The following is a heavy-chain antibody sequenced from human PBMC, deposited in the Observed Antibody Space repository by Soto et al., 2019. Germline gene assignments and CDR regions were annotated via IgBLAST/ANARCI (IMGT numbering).Heavy chain of an antibody. V-gene: IGHV1-2*02. CDR3: ARGDFDTTANFYAGWFDP. J-gene: IGHJ5*02. CDR1: GYTFTGYY. Sequence: QVQLVQSGTEVKKAGASVKVTCKASGYTFTGYYIHWLRQAPGQGLEWLGWLNPKSGDTKYAQKFQGRVTMTNYTSISTAYMELSRLGSDDTAVYYCARGDFDTTANFYAGWFDPWGQGTLVTVSS. CDR2: LNPKSGDT. D-gene: IGHD2-21*02.